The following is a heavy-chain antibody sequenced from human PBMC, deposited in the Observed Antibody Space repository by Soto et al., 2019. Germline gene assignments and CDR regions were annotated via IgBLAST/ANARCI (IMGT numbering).Heavy chain of an antibody. V-gene: IGHV1-18*01. Sequence: ASVKVSCKASGYAFSFGFSWVRQAPGQGLEWMGWISASDGSTNSASKFRGRISMTTDTSTHTAYLDLLSLTSDDTAMYFCATYYFGSGSYYSFDNWGQRTRVTVSS. CDR1: GYAFSFG. CDR2: ISASDGST. CDR3: ATYYFGSGSYYSFDN. D-gene: IGHD3-10*01. J-gene: IGHJ4*02.